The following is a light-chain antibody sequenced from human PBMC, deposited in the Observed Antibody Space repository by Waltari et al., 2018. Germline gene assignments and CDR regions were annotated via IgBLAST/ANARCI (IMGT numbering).Light chain of an antibody. J-gene: IGKJ1*01. CDR2: GAS. CDR1: QSVGPH. CDR3: QQGNSWPWT. V-gene: IGKV3-15*01. Sequence: EIVMTQPPATLSVSPGERATLSCRASQSVGPHLAWYQQKPGQAPRLLIYGASTRATGIPARFSGSGSGTDFILTISSLQAEDFAVYHCQQGNSWPWTFGQGTKVEIK.